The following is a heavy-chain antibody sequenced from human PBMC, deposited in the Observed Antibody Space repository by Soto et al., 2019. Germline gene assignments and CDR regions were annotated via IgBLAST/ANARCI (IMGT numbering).Heavy chain of an antibody. CDR3: ARERPLRMSYCSSTSCYTGTGLDP. CDR2: ISAYNGNT. D-gene: IGHD2-2*02. V-gene: IGHV1-18*01. J-gene: IGHJ5*02. Sequence: GASVKVSCKASGYTFTSYGISWVRQAPGQGLEWMGWISAYNGNTNYAQKLQGRVTMTTDTSTSTAYMELRSLRSDDTAVYYCARERPLRMSYCSSTSCYTGTGLDPWGQGTLVTVS. CDR1: GYTFTSYG.